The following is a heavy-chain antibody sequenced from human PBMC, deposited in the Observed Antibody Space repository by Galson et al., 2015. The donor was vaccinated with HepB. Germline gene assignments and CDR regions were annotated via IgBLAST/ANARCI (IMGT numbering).Heavy chain of an antibody. CDR2: INQDGSEK. Sequence: SLRLSCAASGFPFRSYWINWVRQAPGTGLEWVANINQDGSEKYYVDSVTGRFTISVDNAKNSLYLQMNSLRAEDTAVYYCARISGYYFGASDIRGQGTMVTVSS. V-gene: IGHV3-7*01. D-gene: IGHD3-22*01. J-gene: IGHJ3*02. CDR1: GFPFRSYW. CDR3: ARISGYYFGASDI.